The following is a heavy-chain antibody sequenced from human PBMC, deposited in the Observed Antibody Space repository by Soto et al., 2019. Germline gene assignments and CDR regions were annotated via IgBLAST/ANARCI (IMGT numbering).Heavy chain of an antibody. J-gene: IGHJ4*02. CDR1: EFTFSRYW. Sequence: EGQLVESGGGLVQPGGSLRLSCAASEFTFSRYWMRWVRQAPGKGLVWVSRISPDGRDTIYADFVKGRFTISRDNAGNMLYLQMNSLTGDDSALYYCVRGWMTDHHGGYLESWGRGTQVSVSS. D-gene: IGHD2-15*01. CDR3: VRGWMTDHHGGYLES. CDR2: ISPDGRDT. V-gene: IGHV3-74*01.